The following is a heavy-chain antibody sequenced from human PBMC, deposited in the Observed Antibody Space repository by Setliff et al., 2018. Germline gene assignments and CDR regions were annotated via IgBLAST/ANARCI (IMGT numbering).Heavy chain of an antibody. Sequence: PGGSLRLSCAASGFTFSDYYMTWVRQAPGKGLEWLSDISSGGETISYADSVKGRFTTSRDNAKNSLYLQMNSLRAEDAAVYYCAKHVLSSGWPNDAFDFWGQGTMVTVSS. D-gene: IGHD6-25*01. CDR2: ISSGGETI. CDR3: AKHVLSSGWPNDAFDF. V-gene: IGHV3-11*01. J-gene: IGHJ3*01. CDR1: GFTFSDYY.